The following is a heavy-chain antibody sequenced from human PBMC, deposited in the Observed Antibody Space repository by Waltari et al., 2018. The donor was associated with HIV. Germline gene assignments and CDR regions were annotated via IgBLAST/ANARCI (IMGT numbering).Heavy chain of an antibody. J-gene: IGHJ4*02. CDR1: GGSINYYY. D-gene: IGHD5-12*01. Sequence: QVQLQESGPGLVKPSETLSLTCTVSGGSINYYYWNWIRQPPGKGLEWIGYIYYSGTTNYNPSLESRVTISVDTSNNHFSLNLTSVTAADTAMYYCARHGGMATTFDYWGQGSLVTVSS. V-gene: IGHV4-59*08. CDR2: IYYSGTT. CDR3: ARHGGMATTFDY.